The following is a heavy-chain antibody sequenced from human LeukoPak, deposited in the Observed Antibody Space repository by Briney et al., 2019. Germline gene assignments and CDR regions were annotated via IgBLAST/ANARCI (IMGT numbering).Heavy chain of an antibody. J-gene: IGHJ3*02. V-gene: IGHV3-21*01. CDR3: ARRMAARAFDI. D-gene: IGHD5-24*01. Sequence: PGGSLRLSCGSSGFIFSNYIMTWVRQAPGEGLEWVSSISSDTHYIYYADSVKGRFTISRDNTKKSLYLQMNNLRAEDTALYYCARRMAARAFDIWGQGTMVTVSS. CDR1: GFIFSNYI. CDR2: ISSDTHYI.